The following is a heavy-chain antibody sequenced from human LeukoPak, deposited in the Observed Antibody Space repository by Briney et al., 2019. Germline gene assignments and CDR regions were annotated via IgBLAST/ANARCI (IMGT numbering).Heavy chain of an antibody. CDR1: GFTFSNAW. CDR3: TTENYDYDFWSGHYYYYYMDV. V-gene: IGHV3-15*01. J-gene: IGHJ6*03. Sequence: PGGSLRLSCAASGFTFSNAWMSWVRQAPGKGLEWVGRIKSKTDGGTTDYAAPVKGRFTISRDDSKNTLYLQMNSLKTEDTAVYYCTTENYDYDFWSGHYYYYYMDVWGEGTTATVSS. D-gene: IGHD3-3*01. CDR2: IKSKTDGGTT.